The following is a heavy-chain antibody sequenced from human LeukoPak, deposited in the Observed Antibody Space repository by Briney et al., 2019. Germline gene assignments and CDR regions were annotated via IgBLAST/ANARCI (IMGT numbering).Heavy chain of an antibody. V-gene: IGHV3-30*02. D-gene: IGHD6-6*01. CDR1: GFTFSSYG. J-gene: IGHJ4*02. Sequence: PGGSLRLSCAASGFTFSSYGMHWVRQAPGKGLEWVAFIRYDGSNKYYADSVRGRCTISRDYAKNTLYLQMNSLRAEDTAVYYCARGGVYSTSAVDYWGQGTLVTVSS. CDR3: ARGGVYSTSAVDY. CDR2: IRYDGSNK.